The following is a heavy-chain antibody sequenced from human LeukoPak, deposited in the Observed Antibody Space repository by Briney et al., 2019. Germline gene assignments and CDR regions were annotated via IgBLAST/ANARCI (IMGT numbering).Heavy chain of an antibody. J-gene: IGHJ4*02. CDR1: GFTFSSYA. D-gene: IGHD4-17*01. V-gene: IGHV3-30-3*01. Sequence: PGGSLRLSCAASGFTFSSYAMHWVRPAPGKGLEWVAVISYDGSNKYYTDSVKGRFTISRDNSKNTLYLQMNSLRAEDTALYYCARETGGTVGSTDFDYWGQGTLVTVSS. CDR3: ARETGGTVGSTDFDY. CDR2: ISYDGSNK.